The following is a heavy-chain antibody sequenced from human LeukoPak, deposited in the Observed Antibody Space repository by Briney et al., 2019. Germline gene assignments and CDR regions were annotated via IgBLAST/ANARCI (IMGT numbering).Heavy chain of an antibody. D-gene: IGHD3-10*01. CDR1: GFTFDDYA. CDR2: ISWNSGSI. Sequence: GGSLRLSCAASGFTFDDYAMHWVRQAPGKGLEWVSGISWNSGSIGYADSVKGRFTISRDNAKNSLYLQMNSLRAEDTALYYCAKEAPVRAFDIWGQGTMVTVSS. CDR3: AKEAPVRAFDI. J-gene: IGHJ3*02. V-gene: IGHV3-9*01.